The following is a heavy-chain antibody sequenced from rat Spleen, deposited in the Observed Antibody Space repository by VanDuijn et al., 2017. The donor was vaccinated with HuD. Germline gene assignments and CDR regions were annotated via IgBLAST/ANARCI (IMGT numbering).Heavy chain of an antibody. Sequence: EVQLVESGGGLVQPGTSLKLSCAASRRTFSDYYMAWVRQAPTKGLEWVAYISTGGTTTYYRDSVKGRFTISRDDAKSFLYLQMDSLRSEDTATYYCARSVFDYWGQGVMVTVSS. J-gene: IGHJ2*01. CDR3: ARSVFDY. V-gene: IGHV5-27*01. CDR2: ISTGGTTT. CDR1: RRTFSDYY.